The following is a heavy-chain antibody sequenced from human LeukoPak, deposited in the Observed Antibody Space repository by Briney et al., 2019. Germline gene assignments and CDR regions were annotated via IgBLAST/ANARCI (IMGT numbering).Heavy chain of an antibody. CDR3: ARDRERSSGWSNHYYYGMDV. CDR1: GGTFSSYA. J-gene: IGHJ6*02. CDR2: IIPILGIA. V-gene: IGHV1-69*04. D-gene: IGHD6-19*01. Sequence: SVKVSCKASGGTFSSYAISWVRQAPGQGLEWMGRIIPILGIANYAQKFQGRVRITADKSTSTAYMELSSLRSEDTAVYYCARDRERSSGWSNHYYYGMDVWGQGTTVTVSS.